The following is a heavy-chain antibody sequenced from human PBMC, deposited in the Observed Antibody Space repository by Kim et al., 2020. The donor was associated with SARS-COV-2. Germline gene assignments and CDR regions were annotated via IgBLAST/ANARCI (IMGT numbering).Heavy chain of an antibody. CDR3: ARDYTGAYDILTGHHYRYFDL. V-gene: IGHV3-21*04. D-gene: IGHD3-9*01. J-gene: IGHJ2*01. CDR2: ISSSSSYI. Sequence: GGSLRLSCAASGFTFSSYSMSWVRQAPGKGLEWVSSISSSSSYIYYADSMKGRFTISRDNAENSLYLQMYSLRAEDTAVYYCARDYTGAYDILTGHHYRYFDLWGRGTLVTVSS. CDR1: GFTFSSYS.